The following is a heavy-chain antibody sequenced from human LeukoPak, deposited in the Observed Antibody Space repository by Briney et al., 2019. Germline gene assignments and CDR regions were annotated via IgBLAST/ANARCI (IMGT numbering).Heavy chain of an antibody. V-gene: IGHV3-48*03. CDR3: VSARLYSGIQYLDC. D-gene: IGHD5-12*01. Sequence: SGGSLRLSCAASGFTFSSYEMNWVRQAPGKGLEWVSYISSSGSTIYYADPVKGRFTISRDNAKNSLYLQMNSLRAEDTAVYYCVSARLYSGIQYLDCWGQGTLVTVSS. CDR1: GFTFSSYE. J-gene: IGHJ4*02. CDR2: ISSSGSTI.